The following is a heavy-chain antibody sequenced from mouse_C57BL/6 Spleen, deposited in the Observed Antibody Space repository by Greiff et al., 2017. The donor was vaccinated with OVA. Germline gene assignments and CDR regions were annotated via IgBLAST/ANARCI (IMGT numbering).Heavy chain of an antibody. J-gene: IGHJ3*01. CDR1: GYTFTSYW. Sequence: QVQLQQPGAELVKPGASVKMSCKASGYTFTSYWITWVKQRPGQGLEWIGDIYLGSGSTNYNEKFKSKATLTVDTSSSTAYMQLSSLTSEDSAVYYCARGKDYYGRGAWFAYWGQGTLVTVSA. V-gene: IGHV1-55*01. CDR2: IYLGSGST. D-gene: IGHD1-1*01. CDR3: ARGKDYYGRGAWFAY.